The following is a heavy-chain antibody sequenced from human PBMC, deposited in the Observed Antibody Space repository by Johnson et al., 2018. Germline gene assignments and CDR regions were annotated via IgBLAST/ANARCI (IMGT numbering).Heavy chain of an antibody. J-gene: IGHJ3*02. V-gene: IGHV3-15*07. Sequence: VQLVESGGGLVKPGGSLRLSCAASGFTFSNAWMNWVRQAPGKGLEWVGRIKSKTDGGTTDYAAPVKGRFTISRDDSKNTLYLQMNSLGAEDTAVYYCAKYPATGPRSFDIWGQGTMVTVSS. CDR3: AKYPATGPRSFDI. CDR1: GFTFSNAW. CDR2: IKSKTDGGTT. D-gene: IGHD1-26*01.